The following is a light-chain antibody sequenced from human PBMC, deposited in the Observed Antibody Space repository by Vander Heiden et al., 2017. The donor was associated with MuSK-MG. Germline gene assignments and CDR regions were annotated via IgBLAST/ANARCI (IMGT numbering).Light chain of an antibody. CDR1: QSVSSN. V-gene: IGKV3-15*01. CDR2: GAS. CDR3: QQYNNWPPIT. J-gene: IGKJ5*01. Sequence: DIVMTQSPATLSASPGERATLSCRASQSVSSNLAWYQQKPGQAPRLLIYGASTRATGIPARFNGSGSGTEFTLTISSLQSEDFAVYYCQQYNNWPPITFGQGTRLEIK.